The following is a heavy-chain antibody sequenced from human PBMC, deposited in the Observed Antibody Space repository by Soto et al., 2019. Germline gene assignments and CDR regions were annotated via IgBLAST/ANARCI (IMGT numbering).Heavy chain of an antibody. CDR2: MNPNSGNT. Sequence: QVPLVQSGAEVKKPGASVKVSCKASGYTFTSYDINWVRQATGQGLEWMGWMNPNSGNTGYAQKFQGRVTMTRNTSLSTAYMELGSLRSEDTAVYYCARARYCSSTSCPDPWGQGTLVTVSS. J-gene: IGHJ5*02. CDR1: GYTFTSYD. V-gene: IGHV1-8*01. CDR3: ARARYCSSTSCPDP. D-gene: IGHD2-2*01.